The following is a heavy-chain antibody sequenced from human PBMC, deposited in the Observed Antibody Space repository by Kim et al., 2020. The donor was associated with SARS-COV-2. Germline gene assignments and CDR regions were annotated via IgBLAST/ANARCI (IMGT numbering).Heavy chain of an antibody. CDR3: VKGSSDYYYYGMDV. J-gene: IGHJ6*02. D-gene: IGHD1-26*01. V-gene: IGHV3-64D*09. Sequence: ADSVKGRFTISRDNSKNTLYLQMSSLRAEDTAVYYCVKGSSDYYYYGMDVWGQGTTVTVSS.